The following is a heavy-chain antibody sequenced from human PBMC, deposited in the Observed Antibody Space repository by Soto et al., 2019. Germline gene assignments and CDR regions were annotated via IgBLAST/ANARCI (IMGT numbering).Heavy chain of an antibody. CDR1: GGSFSGYY. CDR2: INHSGST. J-gene: IGHJ5*02. D-gene: IGHD3-10*01. CDR3: ARRPVTMVRGVMNNWFDP. Sequence: PSETLSLTCAVYGGSFSGYYWSWIRQPPGKGLEWIGEINHSGSTNYNPSLKSRVTISVDTSKNQFSLKLSSVTAADTAVYYCARRPVTMVRGVMNNWFDPWGQGTLVTVSS. V-gene: IGHV4-34*01.